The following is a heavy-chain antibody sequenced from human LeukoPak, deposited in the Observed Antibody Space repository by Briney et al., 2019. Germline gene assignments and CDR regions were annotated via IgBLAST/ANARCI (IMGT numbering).Heavy chain of an antibody. CDR3: ARGDWAPEY. CDR2: INPNSGDT. D-gene: IGHD3-9*01. Sequence: FTXXXMHWVRQAPGQGLEWMGWINPNSGDTNYAQKFQGRVTMTRDTSISTAYMELSRLRSDDTAVYYCARGDWAPEYWGQGTLVTVSS. J-gene: IGHJ4*02. V-gene: IGHV1-2*02. CDR1: FTXXX.